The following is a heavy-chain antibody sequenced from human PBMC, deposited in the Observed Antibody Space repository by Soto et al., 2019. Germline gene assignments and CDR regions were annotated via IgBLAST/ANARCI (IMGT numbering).Heavy chain of an antibody. CDR2: INAGNGNT. Sequence: ASVKVSCKASGYTFTSYAMHWVRQAPGQRLEWMGWINAGNGNTKYSQKFQGRVTITRDTSASTAYMELSSLRSEDTAVYYCARVLGFDWSYYFDDRGQGTLVTVSS. J-gene: IGHJ4*02. CDR1: GYTFTSYA. V-gene: IGHV1-3*01. D-gene: IGHD3-9*01. CDR3: ARVLGFDWSYYFDD.